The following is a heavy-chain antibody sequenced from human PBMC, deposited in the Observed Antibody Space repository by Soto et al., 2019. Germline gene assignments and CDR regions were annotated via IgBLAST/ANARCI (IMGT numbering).Heavy chain of an antibody. CDR1: GFTFSIAW. Sequence: GGSLRLSCAASGFTFSIAWMNWVRQAPGKGLEWVGRIKSKTDGGTTDYAAPVKGRFTISRDDSKNTLYLQMNSLRAEDTAVYYCANGRPPMVRGAPDYWGQGTLVTVSS. CDR2: IKSKTDGGTT. V-gene: IGHV3-15*07. J-gene: IGHJ4*02. D-gene: IGHD3-10*01. CDR3: ANGRPPMVRGAPDY.